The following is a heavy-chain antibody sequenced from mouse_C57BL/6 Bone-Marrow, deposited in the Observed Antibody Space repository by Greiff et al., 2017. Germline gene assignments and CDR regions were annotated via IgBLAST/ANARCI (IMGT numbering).Heavy chain of an antibody. CDR1: GFTFSSYG. Sequence: EVQLVESGGDLVKPGGSLKLSCAASGFTFSSYGMSWVRQTPDKRLEWVATISSGGSYTYYPDSVKGRFTIARDNAKNTLYLQRSSLKSEDTAMYYCARHPRTGFAYWGQGTLVTVSA. D-gene: IGHD2-10*02. CDR3: ARHPRTGFAY. CDR2: ISSGGSYT. J-gene: IGHJ3*01. V-gene: IGHV5-6*01.